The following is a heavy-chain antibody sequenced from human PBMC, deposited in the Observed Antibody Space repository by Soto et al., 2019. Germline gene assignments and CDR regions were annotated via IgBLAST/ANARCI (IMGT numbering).Heavy chain of an antibody. CDR3: ARLQYTVVTALDI. Sequence: PSETLSLTCTVSGGSVSSGSYYWSWIRQAPGKGPELVGYIYHTVNTNYNPALKSRVTISMDTSENQLSLQLSSVTAADTAVYYCARLQYTVVTALDIWGQGTMVTVSS. J-gene: IGHJ3*02. D-gene: IGHD2-15*01. CDR2: IYHTVNT. V-gene: IGHV4-61*01. CDR1: GGSVSSGSYY.